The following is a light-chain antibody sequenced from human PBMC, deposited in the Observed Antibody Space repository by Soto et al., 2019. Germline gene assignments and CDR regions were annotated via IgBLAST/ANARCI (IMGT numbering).Light chain of an antibody. CDR3: QQHNNWPLT. CDR1: QSVSSN. Sequence: EVVMTQSPATLSVSPGERATLSCRASQSVSSNLAWYQQKPGQAPRLLVYGASTRATGIPARFSGSGSGTQFTLTISSLQSEDFAVYYCQQHNNWPLTFGGGTKGGY. CDR2: GAS. J-gene: IGKJ4*01. V-gene: IGKV3-15*01.